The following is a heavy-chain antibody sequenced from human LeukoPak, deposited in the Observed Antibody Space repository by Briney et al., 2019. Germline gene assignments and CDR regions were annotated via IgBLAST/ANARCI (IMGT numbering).Heavy chain of an antibody. CDR2: ISSSGSDI. J-gene: IGHJ4*02. D-gene: IGHD3-22*01. Sequence: PGGSLRLSCAASGFTFSNYEMHWVRQAPGKGLEWVSYISSSGSDIYYADSVKGRFTISRDNAKNSLYLQMNSLRAEDTAVYYCASIDSSGYYDFDYWGQGTLVTVSS. CDR3: ASIDSSGYYDFDY. CDR1: GFTFSNYE. V-gene: IGHV3-48*03.